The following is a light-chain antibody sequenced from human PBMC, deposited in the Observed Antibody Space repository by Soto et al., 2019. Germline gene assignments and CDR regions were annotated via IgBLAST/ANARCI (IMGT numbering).Light chain of an antibody. CDR2: GNS. CDR3: QSYDSGLSVVV. J-gene: IGLJ2*01. Sequence: QSVLTQPPSVSGSPGQRVTISCTGSSSNIGADYDVQWYQQLPVAAPKLLIFGNSNRPSGVPDRFSGSKSGTSASLAITGLQAKDEADYYCQSYDSGLSVVVFGGGTKLTVL. V-gene: IGLV1-40*01. CDR1: SSNIGADYD.